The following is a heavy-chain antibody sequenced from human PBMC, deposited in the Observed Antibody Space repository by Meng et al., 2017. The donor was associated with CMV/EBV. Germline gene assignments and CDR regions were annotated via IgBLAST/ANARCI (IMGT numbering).Heavy chain of an antibody. CDR1: FTVSGVD. CDR3: EKVGKCGDSTEGAFDI. CDR2: IYSGGRNT. D-gene: IGHD4-17*01. V-gene: IGHV3-23*03. J-gene: IGHJ3*02. Sequence: FTVSGVDMGWVRQAQGKGLEWVSVIYSGGRNTYYADSVKGRFTIDRDNTKNTLYLKRNSVRAEDAAVYYCEKVGKCGDSTEGAFDIWGQGTMVTVSS.